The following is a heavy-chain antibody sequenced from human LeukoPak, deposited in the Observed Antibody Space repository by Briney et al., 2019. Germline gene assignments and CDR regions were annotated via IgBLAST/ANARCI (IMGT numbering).Heavy chain of an antibody. J-gene: IGHJ6*03. CDR2: IYYSGST. V-gene: IGHV4-59*08. CDR3: ARHIPIGLYYYYYYYMDV. Sequence: SETLSLTCTVSGGSISSYYWSWIRQPPGKGLEWIGYIYYSGSTNYNPSLKSRVTISVDTSKNQFSLKPSSVTAADTAVYYCARHIPIGLYYYYYYYMDVWGKGTTVTVSS. CDR1: GGSISSYY. D-gene: IGHD2-21*01.